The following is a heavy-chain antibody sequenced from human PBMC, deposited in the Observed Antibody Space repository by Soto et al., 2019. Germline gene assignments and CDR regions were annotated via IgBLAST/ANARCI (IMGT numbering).Heavy chain of an antibody. Sequence: SETLSLTCAVSGGSISSYYWNWIRQPLGKGLEWIGYVHYTGSTNYNPSLKSRVTISVDTSKNQFSLKVRSVTAADTAVYYCARAVYNIDYWGQGTLVTVSS. CDR3: ARAVYNIDY. CDR2: VHYTGST. CDR1: GGSISSYY. V-gene: IGHV4-59*01. D-gene: IGHD1-1*01. J-gene: IGHJ4*02.